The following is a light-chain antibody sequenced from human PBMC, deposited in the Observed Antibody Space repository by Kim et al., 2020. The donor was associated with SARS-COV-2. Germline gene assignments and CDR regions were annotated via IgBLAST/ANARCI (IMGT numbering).Light chain of an antibody. V-gene: IGLV2-11*01. CDR1: SSDVGGYNY. J-gene: IGLJ2*01. CDR3: CSYAGSYTHVV. Sequence: HSVPISCTGTSSDVGGYNYVSWYQQHPGKAPKLMIYDVSKRPSGVPDRFSGSKSGNTASLTISGLQAEDEADYYCCSYAGSYTHVVFGGGTQLTVL. CDR2: DVS.